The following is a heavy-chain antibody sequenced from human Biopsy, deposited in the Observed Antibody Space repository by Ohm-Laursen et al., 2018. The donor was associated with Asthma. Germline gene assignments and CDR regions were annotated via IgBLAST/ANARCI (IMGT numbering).Heavy chain of an antibody. Sequence: ASVKVSCKASGYNFISFAIHWVRQAPGQRLEWMGWVNTVNGDTKYSQKFQGRVTITRDTSASTAYMELRSLRSEDTATYYCARRYYDFWTGKVKDVLGVWGQGTMVTVSS. CDR2: VNTVNGDT. V-gene: IGHV1-3*04. J-gene: IGHJ3*01. CDR3: ARRYYDFWTGKVKDVLGV. D-gene: IGHD3-3*01. CDR1: GYNFISFA.